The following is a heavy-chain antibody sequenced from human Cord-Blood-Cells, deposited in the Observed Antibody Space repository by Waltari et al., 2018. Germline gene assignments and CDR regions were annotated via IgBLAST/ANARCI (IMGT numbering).Heavy chain of an antibody. CDR1: GYSISSGSY. CDR3: ASRLDYYDN. J-gene: IGHJ4*02. CDR2: IYHSGST. V-gene: IGHV4-38-2*01. Sequence: QVQLQESGPGLVKPSETLSLTCPVSGYSISSGSYWGWIRQPPGKGLEWIGSIYHSGSTYYNPSLKSRVTISVDTSKNQFSLKLSSVTAADTAVYYCASRLDYYDNWGQGTLVTVSS.